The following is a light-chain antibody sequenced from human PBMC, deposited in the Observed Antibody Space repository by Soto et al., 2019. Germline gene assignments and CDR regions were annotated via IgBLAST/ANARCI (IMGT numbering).Light chain of an antibody. CDR3: CSYGGSTTPVR. CDR1: NTDIGSYNF. V-gene: IGLV2-23*01. J-gene: IGLJ2*01. CDR2: EGS. Sequence: QSALTQSASVSGSPGQSITISCTGTNTDIGSYNFVSWYQQHPGKAPKLMIYEGSQRPSGVSNRFSGPKSGNTASLTISGRQAEDEADYYCCSYGGSTTPVRFGGGTKLTVL.